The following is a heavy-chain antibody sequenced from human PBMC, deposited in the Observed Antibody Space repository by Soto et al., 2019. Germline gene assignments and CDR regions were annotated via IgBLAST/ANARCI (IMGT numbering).Heavy chain of an antibody. V-gene: IGHV4-61*01. J-gene: IGHJ4*02. CDR3: ARGSYYDTSGHFFDN. CDR2: IYYSGDT. D-gene: IGHD3-22*01. Sequence: SETLSLTCTVSGGSVDSALYFWSWVRQPPGKGLEWIGYIYYSGDTNYNPSLKSRVTISVDTPKKQFSLKLSSVTAADTAVYYCARGSYYDTSGHFFDNWGQGTLVTVSS. CDR1: GGSVDSALYF.